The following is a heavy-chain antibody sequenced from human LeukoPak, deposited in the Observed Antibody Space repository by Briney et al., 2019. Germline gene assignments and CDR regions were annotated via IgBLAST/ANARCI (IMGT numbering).Heavy chain of an antibody. Sequence: ASVQVSCKASGYTFTSYGISWVRQAAGQGLEWMGWISAYNGNTNYAQKLQGRVTMTTDTSTSTAHMELRSLRSDDTAVYYCARYSGSPAYYYYGMDVWGQGITVTVSS. J-gene: IGHJ6*02. CDR3: ARYSGSPAYYYYGMDV. D-gene: IGHD1-26*01. CDR1: GYTFTSYG. V-gene: IGHV1-18*01. CDR2: ISAYNGNT.